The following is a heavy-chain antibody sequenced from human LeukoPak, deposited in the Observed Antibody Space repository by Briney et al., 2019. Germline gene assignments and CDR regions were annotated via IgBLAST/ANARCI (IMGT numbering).Heavy chain of an antibody. J-gene: IGHJ4*02. V-gene: IGHV3-21*04. CDR2: ISTSSSSK. Sequence: GGSLRLSCAVSGFTFSSYRMSWVRQAPGKGLEWVSSISTSSSSKYYADSVKGRFTISRDNAKNSLYLQMNSLRVEDTAVYYCAKEGRSLQTYWGQGTLVTVSS. D-gene: IGHD5-24*01. CDR3: AKEGRSLQTY. CDR1: GFTFSSYR.